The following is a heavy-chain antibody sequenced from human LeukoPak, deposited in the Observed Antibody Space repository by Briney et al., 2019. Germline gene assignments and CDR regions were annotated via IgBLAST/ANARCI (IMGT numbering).Heavy chain of an antibody. CDR2: ITGSGGNT. CDR1: GFTLSSYA. V-gene: IGHV3-23*01. J-gene: IGHJ4*02. Sequence: PGGSLRLSCAASGFTLSSYAMSWVRQAPGKGLEWVSGITGSGGNTYYADSVKGRFTISRDHSKSTLYLQMNSLRAEDTAVYYCAKDTYTSGYYYFDYWGQGTLVTVSS. D-gene: IGHD6-19*01. CDR3: AKDTYTSGYYYFDY.